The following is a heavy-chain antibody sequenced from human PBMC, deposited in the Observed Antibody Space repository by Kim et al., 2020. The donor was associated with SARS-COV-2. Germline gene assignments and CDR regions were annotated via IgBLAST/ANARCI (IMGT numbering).Heavy chain of an antibody. V-gene: IGHV5-51*01. Sequence: PSFQGQVTISADKSISTAYLQWSSLKASDTAMYYCARRGLRYFDWSIDYWGQGTLVTVSS. J-gene: IGHJ4*02. CDR3: ARRGLRYFDWSIDY. D-gene: IGHD3-9*01.